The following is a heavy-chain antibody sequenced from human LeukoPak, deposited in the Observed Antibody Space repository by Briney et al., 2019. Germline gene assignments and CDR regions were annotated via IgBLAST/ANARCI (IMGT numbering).Heavy chain of an antibody. J-gene: IGHJ6*04. V-gene: IGHV3-23*01. CDR3: AELGITMIGGV. D-gene: IGHD3-10*02. CDR1: GFTFSSHG. Sequence: GGSLRLSCAASGFTFSSHGMNWVRQAPGKGLEWVSGIRGDGVTTYYADSVKGRFTISRDNSKNTLYLQMNSLRAEDTAVYYCAELGITMIGGVWGKGTTVTISS. CDR2: IRGDGVTT.